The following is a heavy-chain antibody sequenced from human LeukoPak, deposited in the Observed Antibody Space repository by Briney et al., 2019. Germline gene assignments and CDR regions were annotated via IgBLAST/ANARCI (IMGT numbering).Heavy chain of an antibody. J-gene: IGHJ3*02. V-gene: IGHV3-30*02. Sequence: PGGSLRLSCAASGFTFSSYGMHWVRQAPGKGLEWVAFIRYDGSNKYYADSVKGRFTISRDNSKNTLYLQMNSLRAEDTAVYYCARGADTAHRDAFDIWGQGTMVTVSS. CDR2: IRYDGSNK. CDR1: GFTFSSYG. CDR3: ARGADTAHRDAFDI. D-gene: IGHD5-18*01.